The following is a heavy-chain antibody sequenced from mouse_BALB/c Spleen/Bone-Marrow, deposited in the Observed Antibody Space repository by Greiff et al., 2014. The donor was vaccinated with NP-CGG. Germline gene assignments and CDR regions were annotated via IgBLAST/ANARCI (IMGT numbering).Heavy chain of an antibody. CDR2: IDPYYGGT. CDR3: AKSVSLRAMDY. CDR1: GYSFTGYN. Sequence: VQLKESGPELEKPGASVKISCKASGYSFTGYNMNWVKQSNGESLEWIGDIDPYYGGTSYNQKFKGKATLTVDKSSSTAYMLLKSLTSEDSAVYYCAKSVSLRAMDYWGQGTSVTVSS. V-gene: IGHV1-39*01. D-gene: IGHD6-2*01. J-gene: IGHJ4*01.